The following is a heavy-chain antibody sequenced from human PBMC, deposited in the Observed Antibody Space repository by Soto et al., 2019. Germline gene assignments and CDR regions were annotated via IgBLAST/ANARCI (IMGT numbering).Heavy chain of an antibody. Sequence: QITLKESGPTLVKPTQTLTLTCTFSGFSLSTSGVGVGWIRQPPGKALEWLALIYWDDDKRYSPSLKSRLTIPKDSRKGQGXLTMTNMDPVDTATYYCAHRRSVAVAGTGGYYFDYWGQGTLVTVSS. V-gene: IGHV2-5*02. D-gene: IGHD6-19*01. CDR2: IYWDDDK. CDR3: AHRRSVAVAGTGGYYFDY. CDR1: GFSLSTSGVG. J-gene: IGHJ4*02.